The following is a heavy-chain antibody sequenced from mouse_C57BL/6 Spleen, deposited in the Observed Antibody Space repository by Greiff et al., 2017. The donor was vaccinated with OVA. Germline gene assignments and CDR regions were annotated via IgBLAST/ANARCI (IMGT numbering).Heavy chain of an antibody. D-gene: IGHD2-10*01. Sequence: QVQLKESGTELVKPGASVKLSCKASGYTFTSYWMHWVKQRPGQGLEWIGNINPSNGGTNYNEKFKSKATLTVDKSSSTAYMQLSSLTSEDSAVYYCAIPYYGNYAWCAYWGQGTLVTVSA. CDR2: INPSNGGT. CDR3: AIPYYGNYAWCAY. CDR1: GYTFTSYW. J-gene: IGHJ3*01. V-gene: IGHV1-53*01.